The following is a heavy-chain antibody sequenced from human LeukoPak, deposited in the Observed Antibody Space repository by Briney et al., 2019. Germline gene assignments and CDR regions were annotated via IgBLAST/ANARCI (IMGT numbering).Heavy chain of an antibody. CDR1: GGSISSGDYY. CDR2: IYYGGST. J-gene: IGHJ5*02. V-gene: IGHV4-30-4*08. Sequence: PSETLSLTCTVSGGSISSGDYYGSWIRQPPGKGLEWIGYIYYGGSTYYNPSLKSRVTISVDTSKNQFSLKLSSVTAADTAVYYCAREAHYGSGSYRGNWFDPWGQGTLVTVSS. D-gene: IGHD3-10*01. CDR3: AREAHYGSGSYRGNWFDP.